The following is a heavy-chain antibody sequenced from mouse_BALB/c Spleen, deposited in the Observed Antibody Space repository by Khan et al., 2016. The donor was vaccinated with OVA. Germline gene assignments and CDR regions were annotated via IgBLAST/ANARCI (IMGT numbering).Heavy chain of an antibody. V-gene: IGHV3-2*02. J-gene: IGHJ3*01. CDR3: VRGVRLTY. Sequence: VQLKESGPGLVKPSQSLSLTCTVTGYSITSDSAWNWIRQFPGNKLEWMGYINYSGSTSYNPPLKSRISITRDTSKNQFFLQLNSVTTEDTATYFCVRGVRLTYWGQGTLVTVSA. D-gene: IGHD2-14*01. CDR2: INYSGST. CDR1: GYSITSDSA.